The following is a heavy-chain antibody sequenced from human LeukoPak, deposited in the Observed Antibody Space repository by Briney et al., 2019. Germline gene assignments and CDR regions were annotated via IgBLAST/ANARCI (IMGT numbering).Heavy chain of an antibody. CDR1: GGSISSYY. CDR2: IYYSGST. J-gene: IGHJ4*02. Sequence: SETLSLTCTVSGGSISSYYWSWIRQPPGKGLEWIGYIYYSGSTNYNPSLKSRVTISVDTSKNQFSLKLSSVTAADTAAYYCAANGYSYGSFDYWGQGTLVTVSS. CDR3: AANGYSYGSFDY. D-gene: IGHD5-18*01. V-gene: IGHV4-59*01.